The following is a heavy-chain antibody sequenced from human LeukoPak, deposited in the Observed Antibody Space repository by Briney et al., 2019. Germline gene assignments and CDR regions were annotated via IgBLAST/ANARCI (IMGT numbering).Heavy chain of an antibody. J-gene: IGHJ4*02. V-gene: IGHV3-30-3*01. D-gene: IGHD3-9*01. CDR1: GFTFSNYW. CDR3: ARGYYDILTGYYKDYFDY. CDR2: ISYDGSNK. Sequence: GGSLRLSCAASGFTFSNYWMSWVRQAPGKGLEWVAVISYDGSNKYYADSVKGRFTISRDNSKNTLYLQMNSLRAEDTAVYYCARGYYDILTGYYKDYFDYWAREPWSPSPQ.